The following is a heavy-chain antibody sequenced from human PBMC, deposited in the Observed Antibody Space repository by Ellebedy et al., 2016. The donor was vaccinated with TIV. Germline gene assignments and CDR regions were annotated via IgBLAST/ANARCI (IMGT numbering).Heavy chain of an antibody. J-gene: IGHJ6*02. CDR3: ARDHLGGDV. CDR1: GYTFINYY. CDR2: INTSGGGT. D-gene: IGHD3-3*01. Sequence: ASVKVSCKASGYTFINYYIHWVRQAPGQGLEWMGMINTSGGGTNRPQKFQGRVTMTTDGSSNTAYMELRSLRSDDTAVYYCARDHLGGDVWGQGTTVIVSS. V-gene: IGHV1-46*01.